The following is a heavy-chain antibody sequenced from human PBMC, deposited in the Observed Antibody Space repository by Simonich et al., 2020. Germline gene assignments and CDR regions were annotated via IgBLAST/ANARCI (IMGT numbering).Heavy chain of an antibody. D-gene: IGHD2-8*01. CDR1: GGSISSSSYS. CDR2: IYYSWST. V-gene: IGHV4-39*01. J-gene: IGHJ4*02. CDR3: ARQRVLMVYAIDY. Sequence: QLQLQESGPGLVKPSETLSLTCTVSGGSISSSSYSWGWIRQPPGKGLEWIGSIYYSWSTYYNPSLKRRVTISVDTSKNQFSLKLSSVTAADTAVYYCARQRVLMVYAIDYWGQGTLVTVSS.